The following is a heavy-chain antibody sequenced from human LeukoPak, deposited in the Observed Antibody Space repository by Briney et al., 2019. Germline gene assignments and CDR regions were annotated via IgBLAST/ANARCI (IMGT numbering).Heavy chain of an antibody. CDR1: GFTFSSYW. D-gene: IGHD4-17*01. J-gene: IGHJ4*02. CDR2: INSDGSST. V-gene: IGHV3-74*01. CDR3: AREWSDSGDGMDY. Sequence: GGSLRLSCAASGFTFSSYWMHWVRQAPGKGLVWVSRINSDGSSTSYADSVKGRFTISRDNAKNTLHLQMNSLRAEDTALYYCAREWSDSGDGMDYWGQGTLVTVSS.